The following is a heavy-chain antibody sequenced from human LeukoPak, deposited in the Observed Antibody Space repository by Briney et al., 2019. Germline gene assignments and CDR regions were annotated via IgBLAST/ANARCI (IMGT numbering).Heavy chain of an antibody. CDR3: ARHPRGVVNRAFDI. CDR1: GGSISSYY. D-gene: IGHD2-21*01. J-gene: IGHJ3*02. Sequence: PSETLSLTCTVSGGSISSYYWSWIRQPPGKGLEWIGYIYYSGSTNYNPSLKSRVTISVDTSKNQFSLKLSSVTAADTAVYYCARHPRGVVNRAFDIWGQGTMVTVSS. CDR2: IYYSGST. V-gene: IGHV4-59*08.